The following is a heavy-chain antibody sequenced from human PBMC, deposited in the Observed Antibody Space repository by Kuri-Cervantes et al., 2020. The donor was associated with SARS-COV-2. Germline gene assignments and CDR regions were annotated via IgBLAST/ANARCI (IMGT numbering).Heavy chain of an antibody. V-gene: IGHV4-34*01. J-gene: IGHJ4*02. CDR1: GGSFSGYY. CDR3: ASDLMYCSSTSCYTFDY. Sequence: GSLRLSCAVYGGSFSGYYWSWIRQPPGKGLEWIGEINHSGSTNYNPSLKSRVTISVDTSKNQFSLKLSSVTAADTAVYYCASDLMYCSSTSCYTFDYWGQGTLVTVSS. CDR2: INHSGST. D-gene: IGHD2-2*02.